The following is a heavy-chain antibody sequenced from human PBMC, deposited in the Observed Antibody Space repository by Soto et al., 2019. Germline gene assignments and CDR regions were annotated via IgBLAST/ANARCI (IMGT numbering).Heavy chain of an antibody. Sequence: QVQLVESGGGVVQPGTFLRLSCAPSGFTFSSYGMHWVRQAPGKGLEGGAVIWFDGSKTYYADSVKGRFTISRDNPNNALYLQMNSLRADDTAVYYCARDAGFYYLDVWGKGTTVTVSS. CDR1: GFTFSSYG. V-gene: IGHV3-33*08. CDR2: IWFDGSKT. CDR3: ARDAGFYYLDV. J-gene: IGHJ6*03.